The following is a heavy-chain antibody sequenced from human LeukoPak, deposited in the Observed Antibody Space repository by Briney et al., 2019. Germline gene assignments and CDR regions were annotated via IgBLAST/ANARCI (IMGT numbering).Heavy chain of an antibody. CDR1: GYSTSSGYY. J-gene: IGHJ4*02. D-gene: IGHD1-20*01. CDR2: IYHSGST. Sequence: PSETLSLTCTVSGYSTSSGYYWGWIRQPPGKGLEWIGSIYHSGSTYYNPSLKGRVTMSVDTSKNQFSLNLSSVAAADTALYYCARIANWKYYFDYWGQGTLVTVSS. V-gene: IGHV4-38-2*02. CDR3: ARIANWKYYFDY.